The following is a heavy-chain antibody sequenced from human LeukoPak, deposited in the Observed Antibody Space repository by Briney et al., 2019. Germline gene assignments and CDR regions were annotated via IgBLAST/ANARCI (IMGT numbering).Heavy chain of an antibody. CDR2: ISGSGGST. CDR3: AKDDSMIVVVIALFFDY. V-gene: IGHV3-23*01. D-gene: IGHD3-22*01. CDR1: GFTFSSYA. Sequence: GGSLRLSCAASGFTFSSYAMSWVRQAPGKGLEWVSAISGSGGSTYYADSVKGRFTISRDNSKNTLYLQMNSLRAEDTAVYYCAKDDSMIVVVIALFFDYWGQGTLVTVSS. J-gene: IGHJ4*02.